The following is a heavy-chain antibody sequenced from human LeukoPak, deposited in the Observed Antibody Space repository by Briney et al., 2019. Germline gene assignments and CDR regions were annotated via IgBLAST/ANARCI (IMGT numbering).Heavy chain of an antibody. Sequence: GRSLRLSCAASGFTFSSYGMHWVRQAPGKGLEWVSYISSSGSTIYYADSVKGRFTISRDNAKNSLYLQMNSLRAEDTAVYYCWLVVSAFDIWGQGTMVTVSS. V-gene: IGHV3-48*04. D-gene: IGHD6-19*01. CDR1: GFTFSSYG. CDR3: WLVVSAFDI. J-gene: IGHJ3*02. CDR2: ISSSGSTI.